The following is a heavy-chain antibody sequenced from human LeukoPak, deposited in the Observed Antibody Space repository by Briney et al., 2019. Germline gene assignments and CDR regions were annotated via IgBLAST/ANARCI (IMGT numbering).Heavy chain of an antibody. J-gene: IGHJ4*02. CDR2: IKQDGSEK. CDR1: AFTFREHA. D-gene: IGHD1-26*01. V-gene: IGHV3-7*03. Sequence: PGGSLRLSCAASAFTFREHALSWVRQAPGKGLKWVANIKQDGSEKYYVDSVKGRFTISRDNAKNSLYLQMNSLRAEDTAVYYCASPKTPSGSYGDFDYWGQGTLVTVSS. CDR3: ASPKTPSGSYGDFDY.